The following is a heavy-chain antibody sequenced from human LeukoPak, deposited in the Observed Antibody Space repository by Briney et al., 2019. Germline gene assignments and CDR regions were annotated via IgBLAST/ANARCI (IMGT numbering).Heavy chain of an antibody. D-gene: IGHD1-26*01. CDR2: ISGSGGST. CDR1: GFTFSRYA. CDR3: AKDLVGATGGD. V-gene: IGHV3-23*01. J-gene: IGHJ4*02. Sequence: GGSLRLSCAASGFTFSRYAMSWVRQAPGKGLEWVSAISGSGGSTYYADSVKGRFTISRDNSKNTLYLQMNSLRAEDTAVYYCAKDLVGATGGDWGQGTLVTVSS.